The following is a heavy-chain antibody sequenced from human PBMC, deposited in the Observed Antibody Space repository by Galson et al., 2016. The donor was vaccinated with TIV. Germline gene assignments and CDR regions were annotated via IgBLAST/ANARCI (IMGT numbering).Heavy chain of an antibody. CDR3: ARIDYSGNSLRSAFDI. D-gene: IGHD4-23*01. V-gene: IGHV4-59*01. Sequence: QVQLQESGPGLVKPSETLSLTCSVSGGSISTYYWSWIRQPPGKGLEWIGYIYYSGTTHNNSSLKSRVSISVDTSKNQFSLKLNSVTAADTAIYYCARIDYSGNSLRSAFDIWGQGKMVTVSS. CDR1: GGSISTYY. CDR2: IYYSGTT. J-gene: IGHJ3*02.